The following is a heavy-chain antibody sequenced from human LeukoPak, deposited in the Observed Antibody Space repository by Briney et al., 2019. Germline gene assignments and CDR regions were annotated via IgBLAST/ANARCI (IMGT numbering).Heavy chain of an antibody. CDR3: ARDGRRWYYYDSSGYPSRAFDI. CDR1: GGSISSYY. CDR2: IYYSGST. Sequence: SETLSLTCTVSGGSISSYYWSWIRQPAGKGLEWIGYIYYSGSTNYNPSLKSRVTISVDTSKNQFSLKLSSVTAADTAVYYCARDGRRWYYYDSSGYPSRAFDIWGQGTMVTVSS. J-gene: IGHJ3*02. V-gene: IGHV4-59*01. D-gene: IGHD3-22*01.